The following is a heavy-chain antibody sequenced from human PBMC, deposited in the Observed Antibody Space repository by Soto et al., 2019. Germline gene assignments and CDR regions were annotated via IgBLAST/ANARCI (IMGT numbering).Heavy chain of an antibody. V-gene: IGHV1-58*01. CDR3: AADSGRGRSMDG. Sequence: SVKASCKASGFTFTSSAVQWVRQARGQRLEWIGWIVVVRGNTNYAQKFQERVTITRDESTSTAYMELSRLRSEETAVYYCAADSGRGRSMDGWGQGTTVTVSS. J-gene: IGHJ6*02. CDR1: GFTFTSSA. D-gene: IGHD3-10*01. CDR2: IVVVRGNT.